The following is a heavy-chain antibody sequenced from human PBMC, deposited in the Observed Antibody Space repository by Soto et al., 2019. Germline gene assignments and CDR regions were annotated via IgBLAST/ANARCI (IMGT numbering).Heavy chain of an antibody. CDR3: VRDRSGSYLEGFDY. Sequence: PGGSLRLSCAASGFTFSSYWMTWVRQAPGKGLEWVANIKHDGSGKYYVDSVKGRFTISRDNARNSVFLEMKSLRAKDTAVYSCVRDRSGSYLEGFDYWGQGTLVTVSS. V-gene: IGHV3-7*01. CDR1: GFTFSSYW. D-gene: IGHD1-26*01. CDR2: IKHDGSGK. J-gene: IGHJ4*02.